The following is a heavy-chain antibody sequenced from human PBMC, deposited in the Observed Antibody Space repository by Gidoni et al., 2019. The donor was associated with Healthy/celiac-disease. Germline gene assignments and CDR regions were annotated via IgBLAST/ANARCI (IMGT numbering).Heavy chain of an antibody. V-gene: IGHV3-15*01. Sequence: EVQLVESGGGVVKPGGSLRLSCAASGVTFSNAWMGWVRQAPGKGLEWVGRIKSKTDGGTTDYAAPVKGRFTISRDDSKNTLYLQMNSLITEDTAVYYCTTGSGAYCGGDGYFMWGQGTLVTVSS. J-gene: IGHJ4*02. CDR2: IKSKTDGGTT. CDR3: TTGSGAYCGGDGYFM. CDR1: GVTFSNAW. D-gene: IGHD2-21*02.